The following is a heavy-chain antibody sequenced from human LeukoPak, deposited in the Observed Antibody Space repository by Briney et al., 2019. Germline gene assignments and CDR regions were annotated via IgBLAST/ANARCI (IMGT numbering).Heavy chain of an antibody. CDR3: ARGPGPLAIAAAGTLMDV. J-gene: IGHJ6*02. Sequence: PGGSLRLSCAASGFTFSNAWMSWVRQAPGKGLEWVSSISSNSDYIYYADSVKGRFTISRDNAKNSLYLQMNSLRAEDTVVYYCARGPGPLAIAAAGTLMDVWGQGTTVTVSS. D-gene: IGHD6-13*01. CDR2: ISSNSDYI. V-gene: IGHV3-21*01. CDR1: GFTFSNAW.